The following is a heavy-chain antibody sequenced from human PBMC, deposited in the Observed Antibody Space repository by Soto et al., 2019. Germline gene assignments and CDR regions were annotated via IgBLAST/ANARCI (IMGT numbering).Heavy chain of an antibody. CDR1: GYSFASYW. D-gene: IGHD6-6*01. J-gene: IGHJ6*02. V-gene: IGHV5-51*01. Sequence: GESLKISCQGSGYSFASYWIGWVRQMPGEDLEWMGIIYPGDSDTRYSPSFQGQVTISADKSLRTAYLQWTSLKASDTALYYCARTRSFTLGFYYDGMDVWGQGTTVTVSS. CDR2: IYPGDSDT. CDR3: ARTRSFTLGFYYDGMDV.